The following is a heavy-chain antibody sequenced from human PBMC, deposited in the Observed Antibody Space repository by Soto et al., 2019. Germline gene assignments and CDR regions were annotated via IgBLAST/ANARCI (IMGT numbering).Heavy chain of an antibody. CDR2: ISGSGGST. J-gene: IGHJ5*02. CDR3: AKDPQYSYYYGSGIYNWFDP. V-gene: IGHV3-23*01. Sequence: QPGGSLRLSCAASGFTFSSYAMSWVRQAPGKGLEWVSAISGSGGSTYYADSVKGRFTISRDNSKNTLYLQMNSLRAEDTAVYYCAKDPQYSYYYGSGIYNWFDPWGQGTLVTV. CDR1: GFTFSSYA. D-gene: IGHD3-10*01.